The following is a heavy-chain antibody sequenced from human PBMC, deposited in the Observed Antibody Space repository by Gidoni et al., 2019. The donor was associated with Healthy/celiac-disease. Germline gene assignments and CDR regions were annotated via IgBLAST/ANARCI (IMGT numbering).Heavy chain of an antibody. Sequence: EVQVLESGGGLVQPGGSLRLSCAASGFPFSSYAMSWVRQAPGKGLEWVSGISGSGGSTYYADSVKGRFTISRDNSKNTLYLQMNSLRAEDTAVYYCAKGVAAAEYFDYWGQGTLATVSS. CDR3: AKGVAAAEYFDY. D-gene: IGHD6-13*01. V-gene: IGHV3-23*01. CDR1: GFPFSSYA. CDR2: ISGSGGST. J-gene: IGHJ4*02.